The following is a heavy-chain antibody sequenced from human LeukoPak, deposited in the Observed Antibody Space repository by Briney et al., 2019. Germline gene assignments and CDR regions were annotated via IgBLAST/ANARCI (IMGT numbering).Heavy chain of an antibody. CDR3: AKSSGTHLDS. J-gene: IGHJ4*02. CDR1: KYIFTDSY. Sequence: ASVKVSCKSSKYIFTDSYIHWVRQAPGQGLDWVGWINPNTGDTNFGQKSQRRVTMTRDTSINTVYLDLSSLTSDDTAVYFCAKSSGTHLDSWGQGTLVTVSS. CDR2: INPNTGDT. V-gene: IGHV1-2*02.